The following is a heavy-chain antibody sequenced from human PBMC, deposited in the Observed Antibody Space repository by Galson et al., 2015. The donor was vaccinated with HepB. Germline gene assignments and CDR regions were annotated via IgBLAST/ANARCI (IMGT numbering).Heavy chain of an antibody. CDR1: GYTFTAYY. CDR3: ARDEAYGGSLFDN. V-gene: IGHV1-2*02. D-gene: IGHD4-23*01. J-gene: IGHJ4*02. Sequence: SVKVSCKASGYTFTAYYMHWVRQAPGQGLEWMGWINPTSGATNYAQKLHGRISVTRDTSINTAYMELSRLRSDDTAVYYCARDEAYGGSLFDNWGQGTLVTVSS. CDR2: INPTSGAT.